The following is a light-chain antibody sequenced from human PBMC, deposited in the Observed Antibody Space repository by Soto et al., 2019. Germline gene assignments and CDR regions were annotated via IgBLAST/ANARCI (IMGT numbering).Light chain of an antibody. Sequence: EIVLTQSPGTLSLSPGERATLSCRASQSVSSSYLAWYQQKPGQAPRLLIYGASSRATGIPDRFSGSGSGRDCTLTISRLEPEDFAVYYCQQYGSSRLTFGQGTKLEIK. CDR3: QQYGSSRLT. CDR2: GAS. J-gene: IGKJ2*01. CDR1: QSVSSSY. V-gene: IGKV3-20*01.